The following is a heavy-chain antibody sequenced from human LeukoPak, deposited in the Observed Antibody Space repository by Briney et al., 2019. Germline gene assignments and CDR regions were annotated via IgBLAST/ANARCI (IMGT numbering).Heavy chain of an antibody. CDR3: AKDRPNFHENSGHYYRRDGDS. Sequence: GGSLTLSCQASGFTFYMYAMSWVRQAPGKGLEWVASMCGTAGCTFYPDSVKGRFTISRDNSRNVLYLRMNSLTAEDTAIYYCAKDRPNFHENSGHYYRRDGDSWGQGTLVTVSS. J-gene: IGHJ5*01. CDR1: GFTFYMYA. V-gene: IGHV3-23*01. D-gene: IGHD3-22*01. CDR2: MCGTAGCT.